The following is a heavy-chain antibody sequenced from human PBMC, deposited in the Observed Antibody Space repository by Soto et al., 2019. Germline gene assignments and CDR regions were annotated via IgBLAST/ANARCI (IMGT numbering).Heavy chain of an antibody. CDR2: IVPNSGGT. D-gene: IGHD2-15*01. V-gene: IGHV1-2*02. Sequence: XSVKVSFQASVYNFNYYYFHWLRQAPGQGLEWMGWIVPNSGGTYSAQKFQGRLTLTRDSSISTTYLELSSLTSDDTAVYYCARGFLYCSDGACYVDYWGQGTLVTVSS. CDR1: VYNFNYYY. J-gene: IGHJ4*02. CDR3: ARGFLYCSDGACYVDY.